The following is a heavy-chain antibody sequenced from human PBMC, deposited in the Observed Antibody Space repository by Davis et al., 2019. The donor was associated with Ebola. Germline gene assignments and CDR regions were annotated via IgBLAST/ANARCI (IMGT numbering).Heavy chain of an antibody. CDR1: GGSINNAY. V-gene: IGHV4-59*01. J-gene: IGHJ4*02. CDR3: ARSTHPYGNSWFFDY. Sequence: SETLSLTCGVSGGSINNAYWRWIRQPPGKGLEWVGFPYYTGGTTYNPSLKSRVTLSIDPSQNQFSLKLGPVTAGDTAVYYGARSTHPYGNSWFFDYWGQGTLVSVSS. D-gene: IGHD6-13*01. CDR2: PYYTGGT.